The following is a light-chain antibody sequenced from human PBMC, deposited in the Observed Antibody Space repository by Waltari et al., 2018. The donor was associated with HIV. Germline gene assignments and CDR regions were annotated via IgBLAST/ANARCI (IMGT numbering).Light chain of an antibody. Sequence: QSALTQPASVSGSPGQSITISCTGTSGDVGGSTFVSWYQQHPGKAPKLIIYNVNTRPSGVSIRFSGSRSANTAALTISGLQAEDEADYFCSSYTSSGPRYVLFGGGTRLTVL. CDR2: NVN. CDR1: SGDVGGSTF. V-gene: IGLV2-14*03. J-gene: IGLJ2*01. CDR3: SSYTSSGPRYVL.